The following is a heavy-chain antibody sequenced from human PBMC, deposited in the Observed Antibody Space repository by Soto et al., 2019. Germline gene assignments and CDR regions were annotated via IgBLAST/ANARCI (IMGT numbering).Heavy chain of an antibody. Sequence: PGESLKISCKASGYSFTTYWIGWVRQMPGKGLEWMGIIYPGDSDTRYSPSFQGQVTISADKSISTAYLQWSSLKASDTAMYYCARYSSSWYPYYYYGMDVWGQGTTVTVSS. J-gene: IGHJ6*02. CDR3: ARYSSSWYPYYYYGMDV. CDR1: GYSFTTYW. CDR2: IYPGDSDT. D-gene: IGHD6-13*01. V-gene: IGHV5-51*01.